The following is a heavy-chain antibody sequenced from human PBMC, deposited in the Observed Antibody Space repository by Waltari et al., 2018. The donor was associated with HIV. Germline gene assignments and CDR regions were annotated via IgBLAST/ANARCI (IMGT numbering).Heavy chain of an antibody. CDR1: GYTFIEHY. J-gene: IGHJ5*02. CDR3: ARIATTLTHRDWFDP. CDR2: INPKNGVT. D-gene: IGHD1-1*01. V-gene: IGHV1-2*02. Sequence: QVQLVQSGAEVKKPGASVMVSCKSSGYTFIEHYIHWVRQAPGQGFEWMGWINPKNGVTKYAEKFQDRVAMTSDTAISTAYMTLSGLTSADTAVYFCARIATTLTHRDWFDPWGQGTLVTVSS.